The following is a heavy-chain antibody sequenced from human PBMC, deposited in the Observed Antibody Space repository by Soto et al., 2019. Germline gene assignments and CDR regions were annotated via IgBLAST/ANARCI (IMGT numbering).Heavy chain of an antibody. V-gene: IGHV1-18*01. CDR3: ARDGDRCTSTRCSPWPDTHFDL. D-gene: IGHD2-2*01. Sequence: QVQLVQSGDEVKKPGASVKVSCKASGYTFTNYGISWVRQAPGQGLEWMGWISPYNGNTKYPQKLQGRVTTTTDTSTRTSYMELRSLRSDNTAVYFCARDGDRCTSTRCSPWPDTHFDLWGRGTLVTVSS. J-gene: IGHJ2*01. CDR1: GYTFTNYG. CDR2: ISPYNGNT.